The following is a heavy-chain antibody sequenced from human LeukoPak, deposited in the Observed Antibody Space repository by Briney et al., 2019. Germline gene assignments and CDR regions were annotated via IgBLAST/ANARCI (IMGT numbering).Heavy chain of an antibody. D-gene: IGHD3-22*01. CDR1: GGAVSSDKYY. CDR2: IHTGGTT. CDR3: AGYYDRSGYYEPEYFQY. J-gene: IGHJ1*01. V-gene: IGHV4-61*02. Sequence: PSETLSLTCTVSGGAVSSDKYYWSWIRQPAGKGLEWIGRIHTGGTTNYNPPLKSRVTISVDTSKNQLSLRLRSVTAADTAVYYCAGYYDRSGYYEPEYFQYWGQGILVPVSS.